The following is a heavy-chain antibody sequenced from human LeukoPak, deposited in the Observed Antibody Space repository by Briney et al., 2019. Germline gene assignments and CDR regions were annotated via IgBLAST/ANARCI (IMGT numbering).Heavy chain of an antibody. V-gene: IGHV3-38-3*01. J-gene: IGHJ6*03. CDR1: GFTVSSNE. Sequence: GGSLRLSCAASGFTVSSNEMSWVRQAPGKGLEWVSSISAGSTYYADSRKGRFTISRDNSKNTLHLQMNSLRAEDTAVYYCAREPPQLVAPYYYYMDVWGKGTTVTVSS. CDR3: AREPPQLVAPYYYYMDV. CDR2: ISAGST. D-gene: IGHD6-13*01.